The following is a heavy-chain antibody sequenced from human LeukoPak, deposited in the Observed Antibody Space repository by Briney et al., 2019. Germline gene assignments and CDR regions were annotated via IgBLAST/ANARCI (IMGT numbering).Heavy chain of an antibody. V-gene: IGHV1-69*05. CDR2: IIPIFGTA. Sequence: GSSVKVSCKASGGTFSSYAISWVRQAPGQGLEWMGRIIPIFGTANYAQKFQGRVTITTDESTSTAYMELSSLRSEGTAVYYCAREVKDIVVVVAATPADYFDYWGQGTLVTVSS. J-gene: IGHJ4*02. CDR3: AREVKDIVVVVAATPADYFDY. D-gene: IGHD2-15*01. CDR1: GGTFSSYA.